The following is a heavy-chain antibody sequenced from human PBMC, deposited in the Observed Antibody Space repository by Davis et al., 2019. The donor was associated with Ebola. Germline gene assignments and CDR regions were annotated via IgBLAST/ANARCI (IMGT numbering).Heavy chain of an antibody. Sequence: PGGSLRLSCAASGFTFDDYAMHWVRQAPGKGLEWVSGISWNSGSIGYADSVKGRFTISRDNAKNSLYLQMNSLRAEDTALYYCAKGVGTGYYYGMDVWGQGTTVTVSS. CDR1: GFTFDDYA. D-gene: IGHD3-10*01. V-gene: IGHV3-9*01. CDR2: ISWNSGSI. J-gene: IGHJ6*02. CDR3: AKGVGTGYYYGMDV.